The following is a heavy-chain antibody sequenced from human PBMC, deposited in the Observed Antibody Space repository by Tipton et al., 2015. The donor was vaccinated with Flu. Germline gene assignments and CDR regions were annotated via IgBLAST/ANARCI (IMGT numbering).Heavy chain of an antibody. D-gene: IGHD6-13*01. Sequence: LSLTCTVSGGSISSSSYYWGWIRQPPGKGLEWIGSIYYSGSTYYNPSLKSRVTISVDTSKNQFSLKLSSVTAADTAVYYCARDHSSSWYTYWGQGTLVTVSS. CDR2: IYYSGST. CDR1: GGSISSSSYY. V-gene: IGHV4-39*07. CDR3: ARDHSSSWYTY. J-gene: IGHJ4*02.